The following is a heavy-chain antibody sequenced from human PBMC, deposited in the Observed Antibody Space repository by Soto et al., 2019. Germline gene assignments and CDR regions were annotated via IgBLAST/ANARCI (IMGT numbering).Heavy chain of an antibody. CDR2: IFPGDSDT. D-gene: IGHD6-19*01. CDR3: ARRIAVAGFES. Sequence: PGESLKISCKGSGYSFTGYWIGWVRQMPGKGLEWMGIIFPGDSDTRYSPSFQGQVTISADKSISTAYLQWSSLRASDTAMYYCARRIAVAGFESWGQGTLVTVSS. V-gene: IGHV5-51*01. CDR1: GYSFTGYW. J-gene: IGHJ4*02.